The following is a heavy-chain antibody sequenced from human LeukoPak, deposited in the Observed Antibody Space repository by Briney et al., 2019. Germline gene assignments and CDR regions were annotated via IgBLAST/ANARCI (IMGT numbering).Heavy chain of an antibody. Sequence: PSETLSLTCTVPGGSISSSSYYWAWIRQPPGKGLEWSGSIYYSGSTYYNPSLKSRVTISVDTSKNQFSLKLSSVTAADTAVYYCARHLLLWFRAAYFDYWGQGTLVTVSS. CDR2: IYYSGST. CDR1: GGSISSSSYY. V-gene: IGHV4-39*01. CDR3: ARHLLLWFRAAYFDY. J-gene: IGHJ4*02. D-gene: IGHD3-10*01.